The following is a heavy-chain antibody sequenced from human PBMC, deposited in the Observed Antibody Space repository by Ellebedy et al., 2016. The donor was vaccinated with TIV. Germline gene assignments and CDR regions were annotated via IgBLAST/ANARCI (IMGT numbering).Heavy chain of an antibody. V-gene: IGHV1-46*01. CDR3: ARDQIMVRGVQTVLRNYYGLGV. D-gene: IGHD3-10*01. CDR2: INPAGGMT. J-gene: IGHJ6*02. Sequence: ASVKVSXXASGYMFTNYYMHWVRQAPGQGLEWMGIINPAGGMTRYAQKFQGRVTMTTDTSTRTIYMEVSSLRSEDTAVYYCARDQIMVRGVQTVLRNYYGLGVWGQGTAVTVSS. CDR1: GYMFTNYY.